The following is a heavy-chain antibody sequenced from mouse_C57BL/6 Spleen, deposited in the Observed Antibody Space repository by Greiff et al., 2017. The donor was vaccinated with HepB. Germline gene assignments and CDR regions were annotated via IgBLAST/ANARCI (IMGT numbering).Heavy chain of an antibody. CDR1: GYAFSSYW. Sequence: VQLQQSGAELVKPGASVKISCKASGYAFSSYWMNWVKQRPGKGLEWIGQIYPGDGDTTYNGKFKGKATLTADKSSSTAYMQLSSLTSEDSAVDCGARRGGNYLFAYWGQGTLVTVSA. D-gene: IGHD2-1*01. CDR3: ARRGGNYLFAY. CDR2: IYPGDGDT. V-gene: IGHV1-80*01. J-gene: IGHJ3*01.